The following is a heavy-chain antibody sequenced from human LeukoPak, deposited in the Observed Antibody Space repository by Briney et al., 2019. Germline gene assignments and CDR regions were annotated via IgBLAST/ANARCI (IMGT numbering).Heavy chain of an antibody. CDR2: MNPNSGNT. V-gene: IGHV1-8*01. J-gene: IGHJ4*02. CDR3: ARAGRKYAFDY. Sequence: ASAKVSCKASGYSFTSHDINWVRQATGQGLERMGWMNPNSGNTGYAQKFQGRVTMTTDTSMKTAYIELSSLRSEDTAVYYCARAGRKYAFDYWGQGTLVTVSS. CDR1: GYSFTSHD.